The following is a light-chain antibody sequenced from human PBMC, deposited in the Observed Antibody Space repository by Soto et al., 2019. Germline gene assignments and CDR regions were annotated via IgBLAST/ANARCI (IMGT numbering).Light chain of an antibody. CDR2: DAS. Sequence: EIVLTQSPATLSLSPGERATLSCRASQSVSSYLAWYQQKPGQAPRLLIYDASNRATGIPARFSGSGSGTDFTLTISSLEPEDFAVYYCQQRSNWPPNYSFSPGPKVDIK. J-gene: IGKJ3*01. V-gene: IGKV3-11*01. CDR3: QQRSNWPPNYS. CDR1: QSVSSY.